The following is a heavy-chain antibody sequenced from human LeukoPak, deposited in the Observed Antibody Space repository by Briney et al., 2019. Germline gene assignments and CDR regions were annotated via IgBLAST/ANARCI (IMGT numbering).Heavy chain of an antibody. J-gene: IGHJ5*02. D-gene: IGHD1-1*01. V-gene: IGHV4-59*08. CDR2: MYYTGST. CDR1: GDSISNYY. CDR3: ARRPTISWFDP. Sequence: PSETLSLTCSVSGDSISNYYWSWIRQPPGKGLEWIGYMYYTGSTSYNPSLKSRATISGDASKNQFSLKLTSVTAADTAVYYCARRPTISWFDPWGQGTLVTVSS.